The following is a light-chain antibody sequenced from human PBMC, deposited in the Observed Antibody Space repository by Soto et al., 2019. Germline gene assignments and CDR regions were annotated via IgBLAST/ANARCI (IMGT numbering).Light chain of an antibody. CDR2: NTN. CDR1: SGSVSTSYY. V-gene: IGLV8-61*01. Sequence: QAVVTQGASFSVSPGGTVTLTCGLSSGSVSTSYYPSWYQQTPGQAPRTLIYNTNTRSSGVPDRFSGSILGNKAALIITGAQADDESDYYCVLFMGSGTWVFGGGTKLTVL. J-gene: IGLJ3*02. CDR3: VLFMGSGTWV.